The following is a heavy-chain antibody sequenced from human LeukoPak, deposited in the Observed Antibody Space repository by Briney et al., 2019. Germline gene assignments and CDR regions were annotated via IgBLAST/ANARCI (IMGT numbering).Heavy chain of an antibody. CDR2: INHSGST. Sequence: SETLSLTCAVYGGSFSGYYWSWIRQPPGKGLEWNGEINHSGSTNYNPSLKSRVTISVDTSKNQFSLKLSSVTAADTAVYYCARARLIVGALIDWEVRYYFDYWGQGTLVTVSS. CDR3: ARARLIVGALIDWEVRYYFDY. D-gene: IGHD1-26*01. CDR1: GGSFSGYY. J-gene: IGHJ4*02. V-gene: IGHV4-34*01.